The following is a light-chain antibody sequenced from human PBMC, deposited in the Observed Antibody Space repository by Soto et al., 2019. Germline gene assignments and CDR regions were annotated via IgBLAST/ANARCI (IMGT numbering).Light chain of an antibody. CDR2: AAS. CDR1: QGISSY. V-gene: IGKV1-8*01. Sequence: IRMTQSPSSFSACTGDRVTITCRASQGISSYLAWYQQKPGKAPKLLIYAASTLQSGVPSRFSGSGSGTDFTLTISCLQSEDFATYYCQQYYSYPRTFGQGTKVEIK. J-gene: IGKJ1*01. CDR3: QQYYSYPRT.